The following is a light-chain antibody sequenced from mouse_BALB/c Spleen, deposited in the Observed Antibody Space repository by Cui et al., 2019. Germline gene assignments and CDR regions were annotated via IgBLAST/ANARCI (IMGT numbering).Light chain of an antibody. J-gene: IGKJ4*01. CDR2: VAS. CDR1: KNGRTA. V-gene: IGKV6-14*01. CDR3: LQHWNYPLT. Sequence: DIVMTQSQKFMSTSVVDRVSITCKASKNGRTAVAWYQQKPGQSPKALIYVASNRHTGVPDRFTGSGSGTDFTLTISNVQSEDLADYFCLQHWNYPLTFGSGTKLEIK.